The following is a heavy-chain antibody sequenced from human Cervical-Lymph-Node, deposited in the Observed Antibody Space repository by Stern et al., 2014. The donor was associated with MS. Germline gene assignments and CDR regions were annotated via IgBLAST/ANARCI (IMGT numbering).Heavy chain of an antibody. Sequence: EVQLVQSGAELKKPGESLRISCKGSGYSLTNTWIGWVRQMPGKGLEWMGIIYPGDSEPRYSPSSQGQVTISADKPSNTAYLQWSSLKASDTAMYYCARGRGIALRPDYGGQGTLVTVSS. J-gene: IGHJ4*02. CDR2: IYPGDSEP. CDR1: GYSLTNTW. D-gene: IGHD6-13*01. CDR3: ARGRGIALRPDY. V-gene: IGHV5-51*04.